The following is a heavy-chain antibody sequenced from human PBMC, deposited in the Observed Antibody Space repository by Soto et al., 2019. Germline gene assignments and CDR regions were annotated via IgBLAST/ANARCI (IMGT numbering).Heavy chain of an antibody. J-gene: IGHJ5*02. CDR2: ISSSSSYI. V-gene: IGHV3-21*01. CDR3: ARDRAVAGLNWFDP. CDR1: GFTFSSYS. Sequence: EVQLVESGGGLVKPGGSLRLSCAASGFTFSSYSMNWVRQAPGKGLEWVSSISSSSSYIYYADSVKGRFTISRDNAKNSLYLQTNSLRAEDTAVYYCARDRAVAGLNWFDPWGQGTLVTVSS. D-gene: IGHD6-19*01.